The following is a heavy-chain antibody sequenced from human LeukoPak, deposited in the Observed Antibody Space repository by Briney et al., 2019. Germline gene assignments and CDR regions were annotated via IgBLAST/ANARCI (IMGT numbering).Heavy chain of an antibody. Sequence: PSETLSLTCTVSGGSISSYYWSWIRQPPGKGLEWIGYIYYSGSTNYNPSLKSRVTISVDTSKNQFSLKLNSVTAADTAVYYCAREPTTVVTDAFDIWGQGTTVTVSS. V-gene: IGHV4-59*01. CDR2: IYYSGST. CDR1: GGSISSYY. D-gene: IGHD4-23*01. CDR3: AREPTTVVTDAFDI. J-gene: IGHJ3*02.